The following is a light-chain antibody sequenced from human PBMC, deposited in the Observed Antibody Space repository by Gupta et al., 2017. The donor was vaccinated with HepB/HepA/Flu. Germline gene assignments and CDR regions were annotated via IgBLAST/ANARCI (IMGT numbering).Light chain of an antibody. CDR3: QQDDNLPPT. Sequence: DIQMTQSPSPLSASVGDRVTITCQASQDISNYLNWYQQKPGKAPKLLIYDAANLETGVPSRFSGSGSGTDFTFTISSLQPEDIATYYCQQDDNLPPTFGGGTKVEIK. CDR2: DAA. V-gene: IGKV1-33*01. CDR1: QDISNY. J-gene: IGKJ4*01.